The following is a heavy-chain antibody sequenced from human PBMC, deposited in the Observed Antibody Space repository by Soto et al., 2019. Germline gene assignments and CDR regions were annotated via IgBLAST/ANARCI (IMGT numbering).Heavy chain of an antibody. D-gene: IGHD3-10*01. CDR1: GGSISSGGYY. J-gene: IGHJ4*02. Sequence: SETLSLTCTVSGGSISSGGYYWSWIRQHPGKGLEWIGYIYYSGSTYYNPSLKSRVTISVDTSKNQSSLKLSSVTAADTAVYYCARVRVVRTYYFDYWGQGTLVTVSS. CDR2: IYYSGST. CDR3: ARVRVVRTYYFDY. V-gene: IGHV4-31*03.